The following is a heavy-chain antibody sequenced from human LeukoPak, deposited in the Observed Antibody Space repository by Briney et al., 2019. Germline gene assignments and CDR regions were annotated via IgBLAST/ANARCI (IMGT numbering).Heavy chain of an antibody. CDR3: ARETAAIVGATDDAFDI. Sequence: ASVKVSCKASGYTFNRYYMHRVRQAPGQGLEWMGWINPNSGGTNYAQKFQGRVTMTRDTSISTAYMELSRLRSDDTAVYYCARETAAIVGATDDAFDIWGQGTMVTVSS. V-gene: IGHV1-2*02. J-gene: IGHJ3*02. CDR2: INPNSGGT. CDR1: GYTFNRYY. D-gene: IGHD1-26*01.